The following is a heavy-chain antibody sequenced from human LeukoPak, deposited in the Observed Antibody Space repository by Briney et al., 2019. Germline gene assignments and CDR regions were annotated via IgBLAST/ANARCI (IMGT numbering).Heavy chain of an antibody. Sequence: PSETLSLTCTVSGGSIISSDYHWGWVRQPPGKGLERIGTISYSGNTGYNPSLRSRVTISVDTSNNQFSLRLGSVTAADTAVYHCARHCCSGPAKRVFDIWGQGTMVTVSS. V-gene: IGHV4-39*01. CDR1: GGSIISSDYH. CDR3: ARHCCSGPAKRVFDI. CDR2: ISYSGNT. D-gene: IGHD2-15*01. J-gene: IGHJ3*02.